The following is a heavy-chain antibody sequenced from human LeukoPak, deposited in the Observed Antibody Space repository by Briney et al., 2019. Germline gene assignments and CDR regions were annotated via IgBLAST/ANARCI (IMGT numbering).Heavy chain of an antibody. CDR1: GFTFSSYA. V-gene: IGHV3-23*01. J-gene: IGHJ4*02. CDR2: ISGASGGST. Sequence: GGSLRLSCAASGFTFSSYAMTWVRQAPGKGLEWVSIISGASGGSTYYADSVKGRFTISRDNSKNTLYLQMNSLRAEDTALYYCARGGSSSWYPNFDYWGQGTLSPSPQ. D-gene: IGHD6-13*01. CDR3: ARGGSSSWYPNFDY.